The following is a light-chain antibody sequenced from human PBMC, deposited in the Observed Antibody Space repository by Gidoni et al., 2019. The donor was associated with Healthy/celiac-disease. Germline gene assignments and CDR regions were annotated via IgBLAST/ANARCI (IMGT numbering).Light chain of an antibody. CDR1: SSNIGSNT. J-gene: IGLJ2*01. CDR2: SNN. Sequence: QSVLTQPPSASGTPGQRVTISCSGSSSNIGSNTVNWYQRLPGTAPKLLNYSNNQRPSGVPDRFSGSKSGTSASLAISGLQSEDEADYYCAAWDDSLNGVVFGGGTKLTVL. V-gene: IGLV1-44*01. CDR3: AAWDDSLNGVV.